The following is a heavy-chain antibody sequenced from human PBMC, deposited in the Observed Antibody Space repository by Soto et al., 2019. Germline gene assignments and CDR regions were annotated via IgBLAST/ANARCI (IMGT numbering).Heavy chain of an antibody. V-gene: IGHV4-39*01. D-gene: IGHD4-17*01. Sequence: SETLSLTCTVSGGSISSSSYYWGWIRQPPGKGLEWIGSIYYSGSTYYNPSLKSRVTISVDTSKNQFSLKLSSVTAADTAVYYCARFHDYGDYSFDYWGQGTLVTVSS. CDR1: GGSISSSSYY. CDR3: ARFHDYGDYSFDY. J-gene: IGHJ4*02. CDR2: IYYSGST.